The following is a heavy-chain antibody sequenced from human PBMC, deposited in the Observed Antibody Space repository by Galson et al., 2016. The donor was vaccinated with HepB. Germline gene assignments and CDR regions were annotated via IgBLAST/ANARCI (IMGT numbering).Heavy chain of an antibody. D-gene: IGHD5-18*01. Sequence: ETLSLTCTVSGGSISVSSSVYYWGWVRQPPGKGLEWIGTACHTGTTHYNPSFMSRISTSIDTSKNQFSLRLTSVTAADTAVYYCARHLAPSMVSGFDYWGQGILVSVSS. CDR2: ACHTGTT. J-gene: IGHJ4*02. CDR1: GGSISVSSSVYY. CDR3: ARHLAPSMVSGFDY. V-gene: IGHV4-39*01.